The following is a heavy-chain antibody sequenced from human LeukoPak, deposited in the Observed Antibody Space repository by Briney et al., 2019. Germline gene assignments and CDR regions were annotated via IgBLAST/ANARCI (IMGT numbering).Heavy chain of an antibody. CDR2: TRNKANSYTT. CDR1: GFTFSDHY. Sequence: PGGSLRLSCAASGFTFSDHYMDWVRQAPGKGLEWVGRTRNKANSYTTEYAASVKGRFTISRDDSKNSLYLQMNSLKTEDTAVYYCAAGMAYMDVWGKGTTVTVSS. J-gene: IGHJ6*03. V-gene: IGHV3-72*01. D-gene: IGHD6-13*01. CDR3: AAGMAYMDV.